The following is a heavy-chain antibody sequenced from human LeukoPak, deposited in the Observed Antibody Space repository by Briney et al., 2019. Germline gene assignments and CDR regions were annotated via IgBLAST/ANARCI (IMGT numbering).Heavy chain of an antibody. J-gene: IGHJ2*01. CDR2: ISYDGSNQ. D-gene: IGHD6-13*01. V-gene: IGHV3-30*03. Sequence: GGSLRLSCAASGFTFSSYGIHWVRQAPGKGLEWVAVISYDGSNQYYAESVKGRFTISRDNSKNTLYLQMNSLRAEDTAVYYCARVNSIIWSRRLYWYFDLWGRGTLVTVSS. CDR3: ARVNSIIWSRRLYWYFDL. CDR1: GFTFSSYG.